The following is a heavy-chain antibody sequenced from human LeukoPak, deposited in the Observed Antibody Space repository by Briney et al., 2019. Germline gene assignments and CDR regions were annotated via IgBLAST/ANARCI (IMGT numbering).Heavy chain of an antibody. CDR3: ARVPSSDIVVVPADWFDP. CDR2: IYPSGNT. J-gene: IGHJ5*02. D-gene: IGHD2-2*01. CDR1: RGSTSTYY. V-gene: IGHV4-4*07. Sequence: SETLSLTCTVSRGSTSTYYRSWIRQPAGKGLEWIGRIYPSGNTNFNPSLMSRVTMSIDTSKNQFSLKLSSVTAADTAVYYCARVPSSDIVVVPADWFDPWGQGTLVTVSS.